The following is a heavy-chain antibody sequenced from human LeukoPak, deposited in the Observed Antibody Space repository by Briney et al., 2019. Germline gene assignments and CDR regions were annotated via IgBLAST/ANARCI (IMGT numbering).Heavy chain of an antibody. CDR2: VYPKSGVT. D-gene: IGHD1-7*01. CDR1: GYTFTVYY. Sequence: ASVKVSCKASGYTFTVYYIHWVRQAPGQGLEWMGWVYPKSGVTNYAQEFQGRVTMTGDTSISTAYMELSRLRSDDTAVYYCARGGINTWIYLGDFWGQGTLVTVSS. J-gene: IGHJ4*02. V-gene: IGHV1-2*02. CDR3: ARGGINTWIYLGDF.